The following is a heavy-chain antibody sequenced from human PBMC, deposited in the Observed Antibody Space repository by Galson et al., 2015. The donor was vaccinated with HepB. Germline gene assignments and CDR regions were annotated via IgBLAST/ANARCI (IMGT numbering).Heavy chain of an antibody. Sequence: LRLSCAASGFTFSSYAMHWVRQAPGKGLEWVAVISYDGSNKYYADSVKGRFTISRDNSKNTLYLQMNSLRAEDTAVYYCARASSSRYFDLWGRGTLVTVSS. D-gene: IGHD6-13*01. CDR2: ISYDGSNK. J-gene: IGHJ2*01. V-gene: IGHV3-30-3*01. CDR1: GFTFSSYA. CDR3: ARASSSRYFDL.